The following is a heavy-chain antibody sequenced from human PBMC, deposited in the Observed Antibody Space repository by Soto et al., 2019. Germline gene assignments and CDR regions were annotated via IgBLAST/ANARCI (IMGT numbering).Heavy chain of an antibody. J-gene: IGHJ6*02. CDR1: GFTFSAYG. CDR2: MSNDGSNK. CDR3: AKGSSSVYYYYYGIDV. V-gene: IGHV3-30*18. Sequence: QVQLVESGGGVVQPGRSLRLSCAASGFTFSAYGMHWVRQAPGTGLEWVAVMSNDGSNKYYADSVKGRFTISRDNSKNTLYLQMNSLRAEDTAVYYCAKGSSSVYYYYYGIDVWGHGTTVTVSS. D-gene: IGHD6-6*01.